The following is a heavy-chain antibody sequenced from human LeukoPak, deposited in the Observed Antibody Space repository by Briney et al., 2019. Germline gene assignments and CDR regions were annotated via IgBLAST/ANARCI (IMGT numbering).Heavy chain of an antibody. D-gene: IGHD6-19*01. V-gene: IGHV3-30*18. CDR1: GFTFSSYA. J-gene: IGHJ4*02. Sequence: GGSLRLSCAVSGFTFSSYAVHWVRQAPGKGLEWVAVISYDGSNKYYADSVKGRFTISRDNSKNTLYLQMNSLRAEDTALYYCAKDIDSSDTILDYWGQGTLVTVSS. CDR2: ISYDGSNK. CDR3: AKDIDSSDTILDY.